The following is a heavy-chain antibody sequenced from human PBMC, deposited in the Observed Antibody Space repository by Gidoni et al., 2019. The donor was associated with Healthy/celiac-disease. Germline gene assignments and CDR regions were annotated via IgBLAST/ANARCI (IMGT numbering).Heavy chain of an antibody. D-gene: IGHD3-10*01. CDR1: GFTFSSYE. CDR3: ARDLVGFGTTYYYYYYGMDV. CDR2: ISSSGSTI. J-gene: IGHJ6*02. Sequence: EVQLVESGGGLVQPGGSLRLSCAASGFTFSSYEMNWVRQAPGKGLEWVSYISSSGSTIYYADSVKGRFTISRDNAKNSLYLQMNSLRAEDTAVYYCARDLVGFGTTYYYYYYGMDVWGQGTTVTVSS. V-gene: IGHV3-48*03.